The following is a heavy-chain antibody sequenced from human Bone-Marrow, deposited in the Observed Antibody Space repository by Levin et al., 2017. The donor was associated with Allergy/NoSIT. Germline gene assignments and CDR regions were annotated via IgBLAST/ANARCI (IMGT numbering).Heavy chain of an antibody. D-gene: IGHD2-2*01. V-gene: IGHV7-4-1*02. CDR1: GYTFTDYP. Sequence: GASVKVSCKASGYTFTDYPMNWVRQAPGQGLEWVGWINTNTGNPTFAPGFAGRFVFSLDTSVSTAYLQISSVEADDTAVYFCARGGFLGYCSTTSCYGDAFDIWGQGTMVTVSS. CDR3: ARGGFLGYCSTTSCYGDAFDI. J-gene: IGHJ3*02. CDR2: INTNTGNP.